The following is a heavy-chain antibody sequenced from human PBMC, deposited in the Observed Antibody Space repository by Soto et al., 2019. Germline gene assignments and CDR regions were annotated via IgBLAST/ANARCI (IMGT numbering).Heavy chain of an antibody. CDR2: ISDSGGST. CDR1: GFTFSSYA. Sequence: EVQLLESGGGLVQPGGALRLYCAASGFTFSSYAMSGVRQAPGKGLGWVSVISDSGGSTYYADSVKGRFTISRDNSKNTLYLQMNSLRAEDTAVYYFAKTATPRAVAVIDYWGQGTLVTVSS. J-gene: IGHJ4*02. CDR3: AKTATPRAVAVIDY. D-gene: IGHD6-19*01. V-gene: IGHV3-23*01.